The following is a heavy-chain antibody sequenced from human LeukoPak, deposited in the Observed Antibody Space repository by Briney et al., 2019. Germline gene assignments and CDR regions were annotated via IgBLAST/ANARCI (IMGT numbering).Heavy chain of an antibody. Sequence: GRSLRLSCAASGFTVSSNYMNWVRQAPGKGLEWVSVIYSGGSTYYADSVKGRFTISRDNSNNMLYLQMNSLRAEDTAVYYCARQAAVAGAYRFDPWGQGTLVTVSS. CDR2: IYSGGST. D-gene: IGHD6-19*01. CDR1: GFTVSSNY. J-gene: IGHJ5*02. CDR3: ARQAAVAGAYRFDP. V-gene: IGHV3-53*01.